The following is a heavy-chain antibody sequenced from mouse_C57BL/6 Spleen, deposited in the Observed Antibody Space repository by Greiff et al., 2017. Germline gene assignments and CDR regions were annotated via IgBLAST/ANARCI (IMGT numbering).Heavy chain of an antibody. CDR3: ARSHSSGYGFAY. Sequence: QVQLQQPGAELVMPGASVKLSCKASGYTFTSYWMHWVKQRPGQGLEWIGEIDPSDSYTNYNQKFKGKSTLTVDKSSSTAYMQLSSLTSEDSAVYYCARSHSSGYGFAYWGQGTLVTVSA. CDR1: GYTFTSYW. J-gene: IGHJ3*01. V-gene: IGHV1-69*01. D-gene: IGHD3-2*02. CDR2: IDPSDSYT.